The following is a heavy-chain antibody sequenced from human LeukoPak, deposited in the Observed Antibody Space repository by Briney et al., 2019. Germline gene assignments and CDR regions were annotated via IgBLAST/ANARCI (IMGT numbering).Heavy chain of an antibody. CDR1: GFTFDDYA. J-gene: IGHJ3*02. CDR3: AKDIGGGSHFDAFDI. V-gene: IGHV3-9*03. D-gene: IGHD3-3*01. CDR2: ISGNSCSI. Sequence: GRSLSLSCASSGFTFDDYAMHWVRQAPGKGLEGVWGISGNSCSISYADSVTGRFTISRDNAKNSLYLQMNSLRAEDMALYYCAKDIGGGSHFDAFDIWGQGTMVTVSS.